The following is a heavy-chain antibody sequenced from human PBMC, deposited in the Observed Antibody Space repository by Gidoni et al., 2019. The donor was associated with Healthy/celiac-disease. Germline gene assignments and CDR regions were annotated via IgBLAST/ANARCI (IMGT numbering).Heavy chain of an antibody. CDR3: ARVVVVPAAMISYYYGMDV. CDR2: ISAYTGNT. CDR1: GYTFTSYG. D-gene: IGHD2-2*01. J-gene: IGHJ6*02. V-gene: IGHV1-18*01. Sequence: QVQLVQSGAEVKKPGASVKVSCKASGYTFTSYGISWVRQAPGQGLEWMGWISAYTGNTNYAQKLQGRVTMTTDTSTSTAYMELRSLRSDDTAVYYCARVVVVPAAMISYYYGMDVWGQGTTVTVSS.